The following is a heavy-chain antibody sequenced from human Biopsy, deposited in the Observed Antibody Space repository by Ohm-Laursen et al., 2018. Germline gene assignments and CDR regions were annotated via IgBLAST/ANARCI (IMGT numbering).Heavy chain of an antibody. Sequence: GAPVKVSCKASGGTFSNYAISGGRQAPGEGLEGMGGTIPGSGLVNYAPKFQGRVSITADKSTTTAYMELSNLKSEDTAVYYCATPFQYYDSWGGYPPFDHWGQGTLVTVSS. D-gene: IGHD3-3*01. CDR2: TIPGSGLV. V-gene: IGHV1-69*17. J-gene: IGHJ4*02. CDR3: ATPFQYYDSWGGYPPFDH. CDR1: GGTFSNYA.